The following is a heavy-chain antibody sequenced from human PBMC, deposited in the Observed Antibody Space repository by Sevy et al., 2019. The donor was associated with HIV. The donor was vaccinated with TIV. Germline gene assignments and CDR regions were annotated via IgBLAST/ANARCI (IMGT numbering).Heavy chain of an antibody. CDR3: ARAYQYYYYGMDV. D-gene: IGHD3-10*01. CDR1: GDSISGYY. CDR2: IHYSGNT. V-gene: IGHV4-59*01. Sequence: SETLSLTCTVSGDSISGYYWSWIRQPPGKGLEWIGYIHYSGNTNYNPSLKSRVTISVDTSKNQFSLKLSSVTAADTAIYYCARAYQYYYYGMDVWGQGTTVTVSS. J-gene: IGHJ6*02.